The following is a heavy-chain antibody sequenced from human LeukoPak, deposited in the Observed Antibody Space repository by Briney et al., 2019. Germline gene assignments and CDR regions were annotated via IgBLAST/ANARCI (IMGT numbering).Heavy chain of an antibody. Sequence: SETLSLTCTVSGGSISSYYWSWIRQPPGKGLEWIGYIYYSGSTNYNPSLKSRVTISVDTSKNQFSLKLSSVTAADMAVYYCARQRMTAAGTRWFDPWGQGTLVTVSS. CDR3: ARQRMTAAGTRWFDP. CDR1: GGSISSYY. CDR2: IYYSGST. V-gene: IGHV4-59*01. D-gene: IGHD6-13*01. J-gene: IGHJ5*02.